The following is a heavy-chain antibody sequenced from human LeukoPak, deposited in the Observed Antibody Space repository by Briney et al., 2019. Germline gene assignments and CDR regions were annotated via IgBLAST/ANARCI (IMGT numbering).Heavy chain of an antibody. CDR1: GLTFSSYW. J-gene: IGHJ4*02. V-gene: IGHV3-48*04. CDR3: AVSVAGNHFDY. Sequence: PGGSLRLSCAASGLTFSSYWMHWVRQAPGKGLEWVSYISSSGSTIYYADSVKGRFTISRDNAKNSLYLQMNSLRAEDTAVYYCAVSVAGNHFDYWGQGTLVTVSS. CDR2: ISSSGSTI. D-gene: IGHD6-19*01.